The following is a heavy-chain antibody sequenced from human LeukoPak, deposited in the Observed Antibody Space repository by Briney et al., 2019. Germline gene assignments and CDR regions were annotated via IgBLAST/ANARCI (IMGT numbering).Heavy chain of an antibody. CDR3: ASGLHRDYYYYYYLDV. CDR2: INHSGRT. Sequence: SETLSLNCAVYGGSFSGYYWSWIRKPPGKGLEWIGEINHSGRTNYNPSLKSRVTISVDTSKNQYSLQLSSVTAADTAVYYCASGLHRDYYYYYYLDVWGKGTTVTVSS. V-gene: IGHV4-34*01. CDR1: GGSFSGYY. J-gene: IGHJ6*03. D-gene: IGHD2-15*01.